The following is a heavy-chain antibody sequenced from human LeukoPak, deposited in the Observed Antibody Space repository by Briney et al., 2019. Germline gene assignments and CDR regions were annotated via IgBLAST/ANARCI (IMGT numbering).Heavy chain of an antibody. CDR1: GFTFGSYG. Sequence: GGSLRLSCAASGFTFGSYGMSWVRQAPGKGLEWVSFITPNADRASYADSVKGRFTISRDNPRNTLYMQMNSLRDEDTAVYYCAIMHGYYDGSCYWVQWGQGTLVTVSS. J-gene: IGHJ1*01. D-gene: IGHD3-22*01. V-gene: IGHV3-23*01. CDR3: AIMHGYYDGSCYWVQ. CDR2: ITPNADRA.